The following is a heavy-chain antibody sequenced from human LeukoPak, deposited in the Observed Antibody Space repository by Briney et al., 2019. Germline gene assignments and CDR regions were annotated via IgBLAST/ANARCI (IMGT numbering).Heavy chain of an antibody. CDR1: GFTFNTYD. CDR3: ARGRSQYYTDV. CDR2: IGTAGDT. D-gene: IGHD3-10*01. Sequence: GGSLRLSCAASGFTFNTYDMHWVRQATGKGLEWVSAIGTAGDTYYPGSVKGRFTISRENVRNSLYLQMNSLRAGDTAVYYCARGRSQYYTDVWGKGTTVTVSS. V-gene: IGHV3-13*01. J-gene: IGHJ6*03.